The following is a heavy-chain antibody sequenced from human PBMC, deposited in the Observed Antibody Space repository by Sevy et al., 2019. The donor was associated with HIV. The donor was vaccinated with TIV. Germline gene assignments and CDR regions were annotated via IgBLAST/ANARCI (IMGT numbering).Heavy chain of an antibody. CDR2: IYYSGST. J-gene: IGHJ4*02. Sequence: SETLSLTCTVSGGSISSEDCYWGWIRQPPGKGLDWIGSIYYSGSTYYNPSLKSRVTISVDTSKNQFSLKLRSVTAADTAMYYCAREGPRIAQFDSWGQGTLVTVSS. CDR1: GGSISSEDCY. CDR3: AREGPRIAQFDS. V-gene: IGHV4-39*02. D-gene: IGHD6-13*01.